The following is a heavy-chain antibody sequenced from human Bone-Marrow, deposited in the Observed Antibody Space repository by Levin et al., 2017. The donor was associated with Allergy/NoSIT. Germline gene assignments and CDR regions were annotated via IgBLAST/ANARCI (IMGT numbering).Heavy chain of an antibody. CDR1: CGSIRSGGYY. D-gene: IGHD4/OR15-4a*01. Sequence: SQTLSLTCTVSCGSIRSGGYYWSWIRQHPGKGLEWIGYIYYSGSTYYNPSLKSRVTISVDTSKNQFSLKLSSVTAADTAVYYCARDALLTTASFIYDYGMDVWGQGTTVTVSS. J-gene: IGHJ6*02. V-gene: IGHV4-31*02. CDR2: IYYSGST. CDR3: ARDALLTTASFIYDYGMDV.